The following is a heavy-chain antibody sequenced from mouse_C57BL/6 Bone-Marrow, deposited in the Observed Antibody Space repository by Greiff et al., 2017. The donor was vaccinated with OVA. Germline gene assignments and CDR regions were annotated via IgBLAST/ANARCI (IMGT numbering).Heavy chain of an antibody. V-gene: IGHV3-6*01. CDR3: ARAYDGYYRFAY. CDR2: ISYDGSN. D-gene: IGHD2-3*01. Sequence: ESGPGLVKPSQSLSLTCSVTGYSITSGYYWNWIRQFPGNKLEWMGYISYDGSNNYNPSLKNRISITRDTSKNQFFLKLNSVTTEDTATYYCARAYDGYYRFAYWGQGTLVTVSA. CDR1: GYSITSGYY. J-gene: IGHJ3*01.